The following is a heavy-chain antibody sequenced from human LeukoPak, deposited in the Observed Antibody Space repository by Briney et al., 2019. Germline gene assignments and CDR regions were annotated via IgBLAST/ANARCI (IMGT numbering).Heavy chain of an antibody. J-gene: IGHJ3*02. CDR3: ARVLSYYGSGSHDAFDI. CDR2: ISGSGGST. V-gene: IGHV3-23*01. CDR1: GFTFSNYA. D-gene: IGHD3-10*01. Sequence: GGSLRLSCAASGFTFSNYAMSWVRQAPGKGLEWVSTISGSGGSTYYVDSVKGRFTISRDNSKNTLYLQMNSLRAEDTAVYYCARVLSYYGSGSHDAFDIWGQGTMVTVSS.